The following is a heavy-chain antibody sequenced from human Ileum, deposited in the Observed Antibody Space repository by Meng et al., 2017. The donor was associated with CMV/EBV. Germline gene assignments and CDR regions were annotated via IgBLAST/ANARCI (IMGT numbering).Heavy chain of an antibody. D-gene: IGHD2-2*01. V-gene: IGHV4-39*01. CDR2: INYSMST. CDR3: TRPDCSTTSCSSQFNYYYGMDV. CDR1: GGSISSSIYY. J-gene: IGHJ6*02. Sequence: SETLSLTCTVSGGSISSSIYYWGWIRQPPGKGLEWIGPINYSMSTYYNPSLKSRVTISVDTSKNQFSLKLSSVTAADTAVYYCTRPDCSTTSCSSQFNYYYGMDVWGQGTTVTVSS.